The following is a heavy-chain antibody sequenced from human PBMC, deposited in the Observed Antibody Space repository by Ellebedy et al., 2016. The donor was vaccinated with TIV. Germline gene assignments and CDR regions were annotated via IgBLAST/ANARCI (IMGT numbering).Heavy chain of an antibody. D-gene: IGHD5-24*01. V-gene: IGHV3-23*01. CDR2: IGGSGDHA. Sequence: GGSLRLSXAGSGFSFAGNTMTWVRQTPRKGLEYVAAIGGSGDHAYYAGSVKGRFSISRDNSMNTVSLHMEGLRVDDTAIYYCAKEQDNGYSPLGNWGQGTQVTVSS. CDR3: AKEQDNGYSPLGN. CDR1: GFSFAGNT. J-gene: IGHJ4*02.